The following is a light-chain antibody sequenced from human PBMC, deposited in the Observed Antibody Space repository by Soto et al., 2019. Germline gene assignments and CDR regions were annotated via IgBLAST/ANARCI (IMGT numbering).Light chain of an antibody. J-gene: IGKJ3*01. CDR3: QQYGDSPLA. V-gene: IGKV3-20*01. CDR2: GAS. Sequence: EDVLTQSPGTLSLSPGERATLSCRASQNVYINSLAWYQQKPGQPPRLLIYGASTRAAAIPDRFSGSGSGADFPVSIDGLEPEDFAIYYCQQYGDSPLAFGPGTRVD. CDR1: QNVYINS.